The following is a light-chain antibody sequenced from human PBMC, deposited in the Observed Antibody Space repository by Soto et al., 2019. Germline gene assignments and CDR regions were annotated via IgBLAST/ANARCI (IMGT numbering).Light chain of an antibody. Sequence: EVGMTQSPATLSVSPGERATLSCRASQSVTTNMAWYQQKPGQAPRLLIYAVSSRPAGIPARFSGSGSGTDFTLTISRLEPEDFAVYYCQQYGSSGTFGQGTKVDIK. CDR2: AVS. CDR3: QQYGSSGT. V-gene: IGKV3-15*01. J-gene: IGKJ1*01. CDR1: QSVTTN.